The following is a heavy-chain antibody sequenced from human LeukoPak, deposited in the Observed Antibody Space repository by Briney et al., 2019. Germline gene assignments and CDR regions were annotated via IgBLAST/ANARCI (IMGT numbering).Heavy chain of an antibody. Sequence: ASVKVSCKASGYTFTSYGISWVRQAPGQGLEWMGWISAYNGNTNYAQKFQGRVTMTRNTSISTAYMELSSLRSEDTAVYYCARGELGILYYYGMDVWGQGTTVTVSS. CDR3: ARGELGILYYYGMDV. V-gene: IGHV1-18*01. J-gene: IGHJ6*02. CDR2: ISAYNGNT. D-gene: IGHD7-27*01. CDR1: GYTFTSYG.